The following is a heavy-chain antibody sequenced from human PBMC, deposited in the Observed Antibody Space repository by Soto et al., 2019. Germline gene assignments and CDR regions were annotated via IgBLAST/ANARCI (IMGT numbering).Heavy chain of an antibody. CDR3: ARNGYDRSGYYYFDY. V-gene: IGHV3-53*01. Sequence: PGGSLRLSCAASGFTVSSNYMSWVRQAPGKGLEWVSVIYSGVSTNYADSVKGRFTISRDNSKNTMYLQMNSLRAEDTAVYYCARNGYDRSGYYYFDYWGQGTPVTVSS. CDR1: GFTVSSNY. J-gene: IGHJ4*02. D-gene: IGHD3-22*01. CDR2: IYSGVST.